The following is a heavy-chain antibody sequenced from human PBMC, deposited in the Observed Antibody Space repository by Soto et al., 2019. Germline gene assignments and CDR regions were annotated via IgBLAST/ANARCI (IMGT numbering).Heavy chain of an antibody. CDR1: GFSFSDYS. CDR2: ISSNGGST. D-gene: IGHD3-10*01. J-gene: IGHJ5*02. Sequence: PGGSLRLSCAASGFSFSDYSMNWVRQAPGKGLEYVSAISSNGGSTYYANSVKGRFTISRDNSKNTLYLQMNSLRAEDTAVYYCAKPMRGFRPGAWFDPWGQGTLVTVSS. V-gene: IGHV3-23*01. CDR3: AKPMRGFRPGAWFDP.